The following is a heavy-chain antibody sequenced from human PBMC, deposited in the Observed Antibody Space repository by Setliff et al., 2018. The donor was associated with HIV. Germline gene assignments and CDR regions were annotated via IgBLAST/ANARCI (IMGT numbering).Heavy chain of an antibody. CDR1: AYTFNSYY. V-gene: IGHV1-46*02. J-gene: IGHJ4*02. Sequence: ASVTVSCKTSAYTFNSYYMHWIRQAPGQGLEWMGLIGPSGSSTTYAQNFQGRVTMSRDTSTNTVYMELSSLRSEDTAVYYCARDHIAARSVDYWGQGTLVTVSS. CDR2: IGPSGSST. D-gene: IGHD6-6*01. CDR3: ARDHIAARSVDY.